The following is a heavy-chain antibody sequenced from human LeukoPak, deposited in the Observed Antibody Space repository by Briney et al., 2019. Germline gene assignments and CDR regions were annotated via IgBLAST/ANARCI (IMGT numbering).Heavy chain of an antibody. D-gene: IGHD5/OR15-5a*01. Sequence: PSQTLSLTCTASGGSISSGDYYWSWIRQSPGKGLEWIGHMHYTGSTYYNPSLKSRITVSVDTSKNQFSLKLNSVTVADTAAYYCARAAGAVSCANWFDPWGQGTLVIVSS. V-gene: IGHV4-30-4*01. J-gene: IGHJ5*02. CDR2: MHYTGST. CDR3: ARAAGAVSCANWFDP. CDR1: GGSISSGDYY.